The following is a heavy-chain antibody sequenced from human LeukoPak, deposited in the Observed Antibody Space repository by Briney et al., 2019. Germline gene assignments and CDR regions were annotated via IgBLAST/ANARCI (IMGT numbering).Heavy chain of an antibody. J-gene: IGHJ3*02. D-gene: IGHD2-2*01. V-gene: IGHV4-34*01. CDR1: GGSFSGYY. Sequence: SETLSLTCAVYGGSFSGYYWSWIRQPPGKGLEWIGEINHGGSTNYNPSLKSRVTISVDTSKNQFSLKLSSVTAADTAVYYCARQGYCTSTTNCSNAFDIWGQGTMVTVSS. CDR2: INHGGST. CDR3: ARQGYCTSTTNCSNAFDI.